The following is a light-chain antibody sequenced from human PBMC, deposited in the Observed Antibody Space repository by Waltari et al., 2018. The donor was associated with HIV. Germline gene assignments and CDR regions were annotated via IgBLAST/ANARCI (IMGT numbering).Light chain of an antibody. V-gene: IGLV3-21*01. J-gene: IGLJ2*01. CDR3: QVWDIITDEVV. CDR2: DDD. Sequence: IPCGGNNIGSKRVHWYQQKPGQAPVLIIFDDDDRPSGIPERFSGSNSGDTATLSISRVEAGDEADYFCQVWDIITDEVVFGGGTKMTVL. CDR1: NIGSKR.